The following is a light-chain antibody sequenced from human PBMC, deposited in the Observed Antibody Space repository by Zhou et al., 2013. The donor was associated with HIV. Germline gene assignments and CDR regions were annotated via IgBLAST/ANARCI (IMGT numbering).Light chain of an antibody. CDR1: QSISSY. CDR2: AAS. J-gene: IGKJ2*01. Sequence: DIQMTQSPSSLSASVGDRVTITCRASQSISSYLNWYQQKPGKAPKHLIYAASSLQSGVPSRFSGSGSGTEFTLTISSLQPEDFATYYCLQHNSYPRTFGQGTKLEIK. V-gene: IGKV1-17*01. CDR3: LQHNSYPRT.